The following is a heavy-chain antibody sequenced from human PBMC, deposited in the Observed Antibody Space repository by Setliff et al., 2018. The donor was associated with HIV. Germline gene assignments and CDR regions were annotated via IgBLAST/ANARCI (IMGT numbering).Heavy chain of an antibody. Sequence: SETLSLTCTVSGGSVSSHYWSWIRQPPGKGLEWIGYIYYSGSTNYNPSLKRRVTISVDTSKNQFSLKLSSVTAADTAVYYCASHRSVYYFDYWGQGTLVTVSS. CDR1: GGSVSSHY. V-gene: IGHV4-59*02. CDR2: IYYSGST. J-gene: IGHJ4*02. CDR3: ASHRSVYYFDY.